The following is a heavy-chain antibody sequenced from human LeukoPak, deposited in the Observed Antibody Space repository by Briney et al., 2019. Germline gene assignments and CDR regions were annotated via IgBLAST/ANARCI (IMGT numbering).Heavy chain of an antibody. CDR3: ARGWDNNDSSGYSA. V-gene: IGHV3-30*04. CDR1: GFTLSSNV. Sequence: GGSLSLSCAASGFTLSSNVMHWVGQAPGKGLEWVAATSYDERNKYYGDSVRGRFTISRDNSKNTLYLQMNSLRVEDTALYYCARGWDNNDSSGYSAWGQGTLVTVSS. J-gene: IGHJ4*02. D-gene: IGHD3-22*01. CDR2: TSYDERNK.